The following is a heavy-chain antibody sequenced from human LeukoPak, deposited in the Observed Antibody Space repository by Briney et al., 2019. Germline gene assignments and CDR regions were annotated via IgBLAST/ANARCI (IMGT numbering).Heavy chain of an antibody. D-gene: IGHD1-1*01. J-gene: IGHJ4*02. CDR1: EFTFTTYG. Sequence: GGSLRLSCAASEFTFTTYGMHWVRQAPGKGLEWVAFIYYDGSNIYYADYVKGRFTISRVISKNTLYLQMDSLRAEDTAIYYCARDWKTNSFDYWGQGTLVTVSS. CDR2: IYYDGSNI. V-gene: IGHV3-33*01. CDR3: ARDWKTNSFDY.